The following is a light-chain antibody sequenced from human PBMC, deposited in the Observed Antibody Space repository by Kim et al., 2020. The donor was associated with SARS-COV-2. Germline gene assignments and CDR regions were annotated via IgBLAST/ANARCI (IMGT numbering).Light chain of an antibody. CDR3: QQANSFPLT. J-gene: IGKJ4*01. V-gene: IGKV1-12*01. CDR1: QRIASW. CDR2: TAS. Sequence: ASVGDRVTSTCRASQRIASWLAWYQQKPGKAPTLLIYTASSLQSGVPSRFSGSGSGTDFTLTISSLQPEDSATYYCQQANSFPLTFGGGTKVDIK.